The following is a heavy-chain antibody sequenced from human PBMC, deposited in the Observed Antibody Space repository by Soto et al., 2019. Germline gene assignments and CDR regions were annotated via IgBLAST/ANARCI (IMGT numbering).Heavy chain of an antibody. Sequence: QVPLLQSGAEVKKPGASVKVSCKASGYTFTNYGITWVRQAPGQGLEWVGWISAYIGNTHYTQRLQGRVSMTTDTATRTAYLALRGLRSADTAVYYCASVRLSVGYFYYYVDVWGEGSTVTVSS. V-gene: IGHV1-18*01. CDR1: GYTFTNYG. J-gene: IGHJ6*03. CDR2: ISAYIGNT. D-gene: IGHD6-25*01. CDR3: ASVRLSVGYFYYYVDV.